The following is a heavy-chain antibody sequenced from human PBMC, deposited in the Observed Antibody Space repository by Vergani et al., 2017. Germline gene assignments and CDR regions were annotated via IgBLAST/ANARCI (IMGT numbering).Heavy chain of an antibody. V-gene: IGHV4-31*03. Sequence: QVQLQESGPGLVKPSQTLSLPCTVSGGSLSSGGYYWSWIRPHPGKGLEWIGDIYYSGSTYYNPSLKSRVTIAVDTSKNQFSLKLSSVTAADTAVYYCARVRITTRPRAGAFDIWGQGTMVTVSS. D-gene: IGHD6-6*01. CDR1: GGSLSSGGYY. J-gene: IGHJ3*02. CDR2: IYYSGST. CDR3: ARVRITTRPRAGAFDI.